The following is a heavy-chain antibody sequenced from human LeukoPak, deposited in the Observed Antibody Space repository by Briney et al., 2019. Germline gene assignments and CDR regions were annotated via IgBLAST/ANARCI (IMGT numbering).Heavy chain of an antibody. Sequence: PSETLSLTCAVYGGSFSGYYWSWIRQPPGKGLEWIGEINNSGSTNYNPYLKSRVTISVDTYKNQFSLKLSSVTAADTAVYYCAREVGKYYYYYGMDVWGQGTTVSVSS. J-gene: IGHJ6*02. CDR2: INNSGST. CDR1: GGSFSGYY. D-gene: IGHD4-23*01. CDR3: AREVGKYYYYYGMDV. V-gene: IGHV4-34*01.